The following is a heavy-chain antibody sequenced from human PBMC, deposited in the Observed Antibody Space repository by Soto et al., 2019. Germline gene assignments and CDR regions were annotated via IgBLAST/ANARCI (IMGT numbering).Heavy chain of an antibody. CDR2: IIPIFGTA. V-gene: IGHV1-69*06. Sequence: SVKVSCKASGYTSTFTTYYMHWVRQAPGQGLEWMGGIIPIFGTANYAQKFQGRVTITADKSTSTAYMELSSLRSEDTAVYYCARDIGARRDGYNWGFYYFDYWGQGTLVTVSS. D-gene: IGHD5-12*01. J-gene: IGHJ4*02. CDR3: ARDIGARRDGYNWGFYYFDY. CDR1: GYTSTFTTYY.